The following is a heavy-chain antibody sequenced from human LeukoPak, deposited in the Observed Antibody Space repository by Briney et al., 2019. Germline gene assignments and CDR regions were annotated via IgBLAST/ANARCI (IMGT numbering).Heavy chain of an antibody. CDR1: GYTFTSCG. CDR3: ARGCSGGSCYSGLGYFQH. CDR2: IIPIFGTA. J-gene: IGHJ1*01. D-gene: IGHD2-15*01. V-gene: IGHV1-69*06. Sequence: SVKVSCKASGYTFTSCGISWVRQAPGQGLEWMGGIIPIFGTANYAQKFQGRVTITADKSTSTAYMELSSLRSEDTAVYYCARGCSGGSCYSGLGYFQHWGQGTLVTVSS.